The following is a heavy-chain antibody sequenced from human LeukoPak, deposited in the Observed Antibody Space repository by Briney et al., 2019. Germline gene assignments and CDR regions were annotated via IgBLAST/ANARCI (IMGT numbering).Heavy chain of an antibody. D-gene: IGHD1-26*01. Sequence: SETLSLTRVVSGDSISSSNYCWASVRQPPGKWLEWIGSSHYSGTTFYNPSFKSRVTISVDTSKNQFSLRLSSVTATNTAVFYCARRNMGAPIDYWGQGTLVTVSS. V-gene: IGHV4-39*01. CDR2: SHYSGTT. CDR3: ARRNMGAPIDY. CDR1: GDSISSSNYC. J-gene: IGHJ4*02.